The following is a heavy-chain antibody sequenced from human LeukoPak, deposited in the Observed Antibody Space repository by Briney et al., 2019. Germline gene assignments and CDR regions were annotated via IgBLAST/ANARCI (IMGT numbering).Heavy chain of an antibody. CDR1: GFTFSSYW. CDR3: AKGSKGYGSGSHDY. D-gene: IGHD3-10*01. J-gene: IGHJ4*02. Sequence: GGSLRLSCAASGFTFSSYWMNWIRQAPGKGLEWVANIKQDGSEKYYVDSVKGRFTISRDNAKNSLYLQMNSLRAEDTAVYYCAKGSKGYGSGSHDYWGRGTQVTVSS. CDR2: IKQDGSEK. V-gene: IGHV3-7*03.